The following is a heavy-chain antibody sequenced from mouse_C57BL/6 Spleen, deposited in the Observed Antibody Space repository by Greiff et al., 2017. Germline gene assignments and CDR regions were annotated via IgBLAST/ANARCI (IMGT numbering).Heavy chain of an antibody. CDR1: GFSLTSYG. CDR3: ASDRGAGFAY. J-gene: IGHJ3*01. CDR2: IWGVGST. V-gene: IGHV2-6*01. Sequence: VKLVESGPGLVAPSQSLSITCTVSGFSLTSYGVDWVRQSPGKGLEWLGVIWGVGSTNYNSALKSRLSISKDNSKSQVFLKMNSLQTDDTAMYYCASDRGAGFAYWGQGTLVTVSA.